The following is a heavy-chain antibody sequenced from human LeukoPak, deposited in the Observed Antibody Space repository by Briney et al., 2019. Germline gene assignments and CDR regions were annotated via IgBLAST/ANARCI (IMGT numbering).Heavy chain of an antibody. CDR1: GFRISNDW. D-gene: IGHD3-10*01. CDR3: TLIQGWGSGSYYRDF. CDR2: VKRRSAGETT. J-gene: IGHJ4*02. V-gene: IGHV3-15*01. Sequence: GGSLRLSCAASGFRISNDWMSWVRPAPGEGLEWVARVKRRSAGETTDYAAPVKGRFTISRDDSKNTLYLQMNSLKTEDTAVYYCTLIQGWGSGSYYRDFWGQGTLVTVSS.